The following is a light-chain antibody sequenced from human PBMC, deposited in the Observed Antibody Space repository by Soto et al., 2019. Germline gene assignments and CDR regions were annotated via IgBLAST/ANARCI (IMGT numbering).Light chain of an antibody. V-gene: IGKV3-20*01. CDR1: QTVNTNY. Sequence: EVVLTQSPGTLSLSPGDGATLSCRASQTVNTNYLIWYQQRPGQAPSLLIYGAFSRAPGIRDRFRGRGFGTDFSLTISRLEPEDLAGYYCQLYGDSRWTFAQGTK. CDR2: GAF. CDR3: QLYGDSRWT. J-gene: IGKJ1*01.